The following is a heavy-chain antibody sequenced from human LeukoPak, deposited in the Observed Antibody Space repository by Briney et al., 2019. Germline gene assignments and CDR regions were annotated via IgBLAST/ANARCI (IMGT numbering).Heavy chain of an antibody. CDR2: LYYSGRT. CDR1: GASISSSSYY. J-gene: IGHJ4*02. D-gene: IGHD1-26*01. Sequence: SETLSLTCTVSGASISSSSYYWGWIRQPPGKGLEWIGSLYYSGRTYYNPSLKSRVTISIDTSKRQFSLKLTSVTAADTAVYYCAREPTGSYSFDFWGQGTLVTVSS. CDR3: AREPTGSYSFDF. V-gene: IGHV4-39*07.